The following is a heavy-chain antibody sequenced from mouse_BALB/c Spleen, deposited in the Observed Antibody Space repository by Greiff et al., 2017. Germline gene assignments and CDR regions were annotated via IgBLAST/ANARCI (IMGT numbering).Heavy chain of an antibody. CDR3: ANCGYDEGYAMDY. CDR2: IDPANGNT. Sequence: EVQLQQSGAELVKPGASVKLSCTASGFNIKDTYMHWVKQRPEQGLEWIGRIDPANGNTKYDPKFQGKATITADTTSNTAYLQLSSLTSEDTAVYSCANCGYDEGYAMDYWGQGTSVTVSS. CDR1: GFNIKDTY. J-gene: IGHJ4*01. V-gene: IGHV14-3*02. D-gene: IGHD2-2*01.